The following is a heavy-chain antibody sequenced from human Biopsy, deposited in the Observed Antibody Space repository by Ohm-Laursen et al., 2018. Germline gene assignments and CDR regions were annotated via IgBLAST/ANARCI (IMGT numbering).Heavy chain of an antibody. CDR3: ARVFCTSTTCYGLLGN. D-gene: IGHD2-2*01. CDR2: ISPYNDKT. V-gene: IGHV1-18*01. J-gene: IGHJ4*02. CDR1: GYTFTSYD. Sequence: LVNASCKASGYTFTSYDISWVRQAPGQGLEWMGWISPYNDKTSYPPKLQDRVTMTADTSTNTAHMESRSLRSDDTAVYYWARVFCTSTTCYGLLGNWGQGTVVTVSS.